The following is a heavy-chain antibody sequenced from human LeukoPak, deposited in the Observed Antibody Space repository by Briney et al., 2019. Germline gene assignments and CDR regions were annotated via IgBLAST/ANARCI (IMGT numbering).Heavy chain of an antibody. CDR3: ARDWRLQLGDDAFDI. J-gene: IGHJ3*02. D-gene: IGHD6-13*01. V-gene: IGHV4-38-2*02. CDR2: IYHSGST. CDR1: GYSISSGYY. Sequence: SETLSLTCAVSGYSISSGYYWGWIRQPPGKGLEWIGSIYHSGSTYYNPSLKSRVTISVDTSKNQFSLKLSSVTAADTAVYYCARDWRLQLGDDAFDIWGQGTMVTVSS.